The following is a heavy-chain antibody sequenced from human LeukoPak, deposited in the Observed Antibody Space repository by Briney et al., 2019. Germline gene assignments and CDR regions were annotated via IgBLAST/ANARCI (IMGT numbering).Heavy chain of an antibody. CDR2: IYYSGST. V-gene: IGHV4-39*07. J-gene: IGHJ6*03. Sequence: SETLSLTCTVSGGSISSSSYYWGWIRQPPGKGLEWIGSIYYSGSTYYNPSLKGRVTISVDTSKNQFSLKLSSVTAADTAVYYCARAHHQRITIFGVVPPNLFRQPYYYYKDVWGKGTTVTVSS. D-gene: IGHD3-3*01. CDR3: ARAHHQRITIFGVVPPNLFRQPYYYYKDV. CDR1: GGSISSSSYY.